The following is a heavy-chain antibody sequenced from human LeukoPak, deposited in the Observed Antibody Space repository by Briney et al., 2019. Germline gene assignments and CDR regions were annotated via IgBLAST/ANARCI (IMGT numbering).Heavy chain of an antibody. Sequence: ASVKVSCKASGYTFTGYYMHWVRQAPGQGLEWMGRINPNSGGTNYAQKFQGRVTITADKSTSTAYMELSSLRSEDTAVYYCARVRPDSSGYPVWGQGTLVTVSS. CDR1: GYTFTGYY. CDR3: ARVRPDSSGYPV. D-gene: IGHD3-22*01. J-gene: IGHJ4*02. CDR2: INPNSGGT. V-gene: IGHV1-2*06.